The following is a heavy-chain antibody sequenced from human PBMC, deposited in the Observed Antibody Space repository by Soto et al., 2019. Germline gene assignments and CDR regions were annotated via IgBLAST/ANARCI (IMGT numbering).Heavy chain of an antibody. CDR1: GYTFTGYY. CDR2: INPNSGGT. V-gene: IGHV1-2*04. CDR3: ARDGRLGSGWYNAFDI. D-gene: IGHD6-19*01. J-gene: IGHJ3*02. Sequence: ASVKVSCKASGYTFTGYYMHWVRQAPGQGLEWMGWINPNSGGTNYAQKFQGWVTMTRDTSISTAYMELSRLRSDDTAVYYCARDGRLGSGWYNAFDIWGQGTMVTVSS.